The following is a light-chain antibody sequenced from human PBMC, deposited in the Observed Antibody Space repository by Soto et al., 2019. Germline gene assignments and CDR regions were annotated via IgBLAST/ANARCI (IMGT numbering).Light chain of an antibody. CDR2: GAS. V-gene: IGKV3-20*01. CDR1: QSVSSSY. CDR3: QHYRTS. Sequence: EIVLTQSPGTLSLSPGERATLSCRASQSVSSSYLAWYQQKPGQAPRQLIYGASSRATGIPDRFSGSGSGTDFNLTITRLEHEDFAVYYCQHYRTSFGGGTRVEIK. J-gene: IGKJ4*01.